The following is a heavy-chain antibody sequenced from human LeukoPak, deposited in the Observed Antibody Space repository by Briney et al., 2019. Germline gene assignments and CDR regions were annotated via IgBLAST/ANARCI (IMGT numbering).Heavy chain of an antibody. V-gene: IGHV3-30-3*01. J-gene: IGHJ3*02. CDR1: GFTFSSYA. CDR3: ARSKGVVLYAFDI. D-gene: IGHD1-1*01. Sequence: GGSLRLSCAASGFTFSSYAMHWVRQAPGKGLEWVAVISYDGSNKYYADSVKGRFTNSRDNSKNTLYLQMNSLSAEDTAVYYCARSKGVVLYAFDIWGQGTMVTVSS. CDR2: ISYDGSNK.